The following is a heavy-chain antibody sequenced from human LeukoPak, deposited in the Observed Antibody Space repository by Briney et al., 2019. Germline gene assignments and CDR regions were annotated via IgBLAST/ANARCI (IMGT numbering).Heavy chain of an antibody. CDR2: IYPGDSDT. Sequence: SGESLKISCKGSGYSFTTYWIGWVRQMPGRGLEWMGIIYPGDSDTRYSPSFQGQVTISADKSISTAYPQWSRLKASDTAIYYCAKHSRTGSSFDPFEYWGQGTLVTVSS. CDR3: AKHSRTGSSFDPFEY. J-gene: IGHJ4*02. V-gene: IGHV5-51*01. CDR1: GYSFTTYW. D-gene: IGHD3-10*01.